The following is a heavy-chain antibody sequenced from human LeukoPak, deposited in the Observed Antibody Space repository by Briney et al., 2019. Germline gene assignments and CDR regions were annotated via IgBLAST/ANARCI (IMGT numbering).Heavy chain of an antibody. CDR3: ARGKEVITMLRGLKPGYYFDY. D-gene: IGHD3-10*01. Sequence: TSETLSLTCAVYGGSFSGYYWSWIRQPPGKGLEWIGYIHYSGSTKYKSSLKSRVTISVDTFKNQFSLKLNSVTAADTAVYYCARGKEVITMLRGLKPGYYFDYWGQGTLVTVSS. J-gene: IGHJ4*02. CDR1: GGSFSGYY. V-gene: IGHV4-59*01. CDR2: IHYSGST.